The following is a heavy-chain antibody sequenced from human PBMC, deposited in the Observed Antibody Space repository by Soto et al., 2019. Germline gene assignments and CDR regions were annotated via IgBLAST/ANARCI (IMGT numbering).Heavy chain of an antibody. Sequence: GWALRLSCAASGFSFSTYWMGWIRQTPGKWLGRVANIKQARSDKSYVDSVKGRFAITRGNTKNSLYLEMNSLRAEDTAVSCCARDRCSSTSCFFDYWGRGTMVTVSS. CDR1: GFSFSTYW. CDR2: IKQARSDK. J-gene: IGHJ4*01. CDR3: ARDRCSSTSCFFDY. V-gene: IGHV3-7*03. D-gene: IGHD2-2*01.